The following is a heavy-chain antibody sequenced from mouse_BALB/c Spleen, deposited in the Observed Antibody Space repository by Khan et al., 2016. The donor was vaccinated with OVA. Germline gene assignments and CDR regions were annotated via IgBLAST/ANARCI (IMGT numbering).Heavy chain of an antibody. D-gene: IGHD1-1*01. CDR1: GFAFSSYD. Sequence: EVELVESGGGLVKPGGSLKLSCAASGFAFSSYDMSWVRQTPEKRLEWVAFISTGGGSTYYPDTVKGRFTISRDNAKNTLYLQMSSLKSEDTAMDYCARPHYYGSNYYFDYWGQGTTLTVSS. V-gene: IGHV5-12-1*01. CDR2: ISTGGGST. J-gene: IGHJ2*01. CDR3: ARPHYYGSNYYFDY.